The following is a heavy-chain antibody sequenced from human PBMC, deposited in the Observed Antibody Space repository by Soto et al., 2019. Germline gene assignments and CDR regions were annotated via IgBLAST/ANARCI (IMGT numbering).Heavy chain of an antibody. CDR1: GFTFSSYD. J-gene: IGHJ6*02. D-gene: IGHD2-15*01. Sequence: GGSLRLSCAASGFTFSSYDMHWVRQATGKGLEWVSAIGTAGDTYYPGSVKGRFTISRENAKNSLYLQMNSLRAGDTAVYYCATDLGCSGGSCYSWPHGMDVLGQGTTVTFSS. CDR3: ATDLGCSGGSCYSWPHGMDV. V-gene: IGHV3-13*01. CDR2: IGTAGDT.